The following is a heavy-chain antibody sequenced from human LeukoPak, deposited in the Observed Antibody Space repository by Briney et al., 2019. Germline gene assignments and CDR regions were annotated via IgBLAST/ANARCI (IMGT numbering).Heavy chain of an antibody. CDR2: IDHTGST. V-gene: IGHV4-59*01. Sequence: SETLSLTCTVSDDSITIYYWSWIRQPPGKGLEWIGYIDHTGSTNYNPSLNSRVTISRDTSKNHFSLELSSATAADTAVYYCAGHVIGDAFDIWGQGTMVTVSS. J-gene: IGHJ3*02. CDR3: AGHVIGDAFDI. CDR1: DDSITIYY.